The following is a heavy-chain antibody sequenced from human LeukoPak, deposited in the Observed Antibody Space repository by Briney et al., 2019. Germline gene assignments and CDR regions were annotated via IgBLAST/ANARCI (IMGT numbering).Heavy chain of an antibody. CDR3: ARGGGYSSGYLGY. Sequence: GGSLRLSCAASGFTFSSYWMHWVRQAPGKGLVWVSHINSDGRSTSYADSVKGRFTISRDNAKNTLYLQMNSLRAEDTAVYYCARGGGYSSGYLGYWGQGTLVIVSS. J-gene: IGHJ4*02. CDR1: GFTFSSYW. D-gene: IGHD3-22*01. CDR2: INSDGRST. V-gene: IGHV3-74*01.